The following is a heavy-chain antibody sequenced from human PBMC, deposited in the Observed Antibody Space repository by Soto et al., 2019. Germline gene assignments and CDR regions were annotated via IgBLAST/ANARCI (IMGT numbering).Heavy chain of an antibody. J-gene: IGHJ4*02. CDR2: IYYSGST. V-gene: IGHV4-30-4*01. D-gene: IGHD3-10*01. CDR3: ARVRPGPDFDY. Sequence: QVPLQESGPGLVKPSQTLSLTCTVSGGSISSRDNFWSWIRQPPGKGLEWIAYIYYSGSTYYNPSLKSRVTISVDTSKNQFSLKLSSVTAADTAVYYCARVRPGPDFDYWGQGTLVTVSS. CDR1: GGSISSRDNF.